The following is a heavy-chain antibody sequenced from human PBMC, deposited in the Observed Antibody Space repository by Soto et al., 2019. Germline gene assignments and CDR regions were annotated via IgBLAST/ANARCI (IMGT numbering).Heavy chain of an antibody. CDR1: GYTFTSYD. V-gene: IGHV1-8*01. J-gene: IGHJ5*02. D-gene: IGHD3-22*01. CDR3: APGQPGSITMTLDLDP. Sequence: GASVKVSCKASGYTFTSYDINWVRQATGQGLEWMGWVDPDNGDTIYAQKFQGRVTMTEDTSTDTADMELSSLRSEDTAVYYCAPGQPGSITMTLDLDPWGQGTLVTVSS. CDR2: VDPDNGDT.